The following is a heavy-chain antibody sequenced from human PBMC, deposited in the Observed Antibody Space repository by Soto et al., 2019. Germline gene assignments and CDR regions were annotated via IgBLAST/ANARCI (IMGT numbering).Heavy chain of an antibody. CDR3: ARGSWDDVSGHYYMYV. V-gene: IGHV6-1*01. Sequence: HSQTLSLTCAISGDSVSSNIAGWNWVRQTPSRGLEWLGRTYYKSRWFNNYAVSVKSRITINPDTSQNQFSLHLDSVTPEDTAVYFCARGSWDDVSGHYYMYVWGKGTTVTVSS. CDR2: TYYKSRWFN. CDR1: GDSVSSNIAG. D-gene: IGHD5-12*01. J-gene: IGHJ6*03.